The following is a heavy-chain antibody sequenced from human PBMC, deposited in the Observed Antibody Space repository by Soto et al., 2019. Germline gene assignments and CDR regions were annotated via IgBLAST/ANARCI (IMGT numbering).Heavy chain of an antibody. D-gene: IGHD3-22*01. J-gene: IGHJ4*02. CDR3: AIDTSTYSYDSTDY. Sequence: PGGSLRLSCAASGVTFSSYAMSWVRQAPGKGLEWVSAISGSGGSTYYADSVKGRFTISRDNSKNTLYLQMNSLRAEDTAVYYCAIDTSTYSYDSTDYWGQAPLLTLSS. CDR2: ISGSGGST. CDR1: GVTFSSYA. V-gene: IGHV3-23*01.